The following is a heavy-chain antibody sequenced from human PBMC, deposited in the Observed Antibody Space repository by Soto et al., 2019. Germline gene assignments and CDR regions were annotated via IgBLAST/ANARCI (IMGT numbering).Heavy chain of an antibody. CDR1: GFTFSSYA. D-gene: IGHD5-12*01. CDR3: ARDRSYSGYDSPLDY. J-gene: IGHJ4*02. V-gene: IGHV3-30-3*01. Sequence: PGGSLRLSCAASGFTFSSYAMHWVRQAPGKGLEWVAVISYDGSNKYYADSVKGRFTISRDNSKNTLYLQMNSLRAEDTAVYYCARDRSYSGYDSPLDYWGQGTLVTVSS. CDR2: ISYDGSNK.